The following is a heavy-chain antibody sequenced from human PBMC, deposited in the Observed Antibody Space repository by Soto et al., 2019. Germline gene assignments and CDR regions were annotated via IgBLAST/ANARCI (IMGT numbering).Heavy chain of an antibody. J-gene: IGHJ6*02. D-gene: IGHD4-17*01. CDR1: GGSFSGYY. CDR3: ARDRLVTTVTTGYYYYYGMDV. Sequence: QVQLQQWGAGLLKPSETLSLTCAVYGGSFSGYYWSWIRQPPGKGLEWLGEINHSGSTNYNPSLKSRFTTSVDTSKNQFSLKLSSVTAADTAVYYCARDRLVTTVTTGYYYYYGMDVWGQGTTVTVSS. V-gene: IGHV4-34*01. CDR2: INHSGST.